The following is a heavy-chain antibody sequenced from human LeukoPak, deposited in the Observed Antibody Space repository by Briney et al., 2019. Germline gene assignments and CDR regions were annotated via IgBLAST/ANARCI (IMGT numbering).Heavy chain of an antibody. Sequence: PGGSLRLSCAASGFTFSNYWMHWVRQAPGKGLVWVSRINSDMNGTNYADSVKGRFTISRDNAKNTLYLQMNSLRAEDTAVYYCARDIAVAGNYFDYWGQGTLVTVSS. D-gene: IGHD6-19*01. CDR3: ARDIAVAGNYFDY. J-gene: IGHJ4*02. CDR1: GFTFSNYW. CDR2: INSDMNGT. V-gene: IGHV3-74*01.